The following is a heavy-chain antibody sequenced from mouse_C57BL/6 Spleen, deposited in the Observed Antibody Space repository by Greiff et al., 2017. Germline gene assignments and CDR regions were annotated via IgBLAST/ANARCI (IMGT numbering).Heavy chain of an antibody. J-gene: IGHJ4*01. Sequence: EVMLVESGEGLGNPGGSLKLSCGASGFTFSSYAMSWVRQTPEKRLEWVAYISSGGDYIYDADTAKGRCTIPRDNARNTLYLQMSSLKSEDTAMYYGTRDLDYWGQGTTVTVSS. CDR1: GFTFSSYA. V-gene: IGHV5-9-1*02. CDR3: TRDLDY. CDR2: ISSGGDYI.